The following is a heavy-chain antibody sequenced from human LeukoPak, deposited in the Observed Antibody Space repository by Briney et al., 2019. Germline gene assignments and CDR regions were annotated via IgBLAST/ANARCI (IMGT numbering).Heavy chain of an antibody. D-gene: IGHD5-12*01. CDR2: IYYSGST. CDR1: GGSISSSRDY. V-gene: IGHV4-39*01. CDR3: ARQGGWLAY. Sequence: SETLSLTCTVSGGSISSSRDYWAWIRQPPGKGLEWIANIYYSGSTYYSPSLKSRVTISVDTSKNQFSLKLSSVTAADTAVYYCARQGGWLAYWGQGTLVTVSS. J-gene: IGHJ4*02.